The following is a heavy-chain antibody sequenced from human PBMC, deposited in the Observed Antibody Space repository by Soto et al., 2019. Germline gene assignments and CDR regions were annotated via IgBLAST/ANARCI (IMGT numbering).Heavy chain of an antibody. J-gene: IGHJ4*02. Sequence: TSETLSLTCTVSGGSISSGGYYWTWIRQYPGKGLEWIGYIYYSGSTFYNPSLKSRVSISVDTSKNQFSLNLSSVTAADTAVYYCARGLSVTLFDYWGQGTLVTVSS. V-gene: IGHV4-31*03. D-gene: IGHD4-17*01. CDR1: GGSISSGGYY. CDR3: ARGLSVTLFDY. CDR2: IYYSGST.